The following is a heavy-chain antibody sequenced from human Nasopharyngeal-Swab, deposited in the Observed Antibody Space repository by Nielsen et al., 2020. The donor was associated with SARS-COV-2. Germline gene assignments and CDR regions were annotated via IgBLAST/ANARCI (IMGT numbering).Heavy chain of an antibody. V-gene: IGHV1-18*01. CDR1: GYTFTSYG. CDR3: ARAICSSTSCYHYYMDV. Sequence: ASVQISCKASGYTFTSYGISWVRQAPGQGLEWMGWISAYNGNTNYAQKLQGRVTMTTDTSTSTAYMELRSLRSDDTAVYYCARAICSSTSCYHYYMDVWGKGTTVTVSS. D-gene: IGHD2-2*01. J-gene: IGHJ6*03. CDR2: ISAYNGNT.